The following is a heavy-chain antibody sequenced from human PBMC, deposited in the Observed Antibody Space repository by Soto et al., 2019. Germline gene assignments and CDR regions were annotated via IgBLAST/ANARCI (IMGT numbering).Heavy chain of an antibody. Sequence: SETLSLTCAVYGGSFSGYYWSWIRQPPGKGLEWIGEINHSGSTNYNPSLKSRVTISVDTSKNQFSLKLSSVTAADTAVYYCARLPRPEYSSSSDYWGQGTLVTVSS. J-gene: IGHJ4*02. CDR3: ARLPRPEYSSSSDY. V-gene: IGHV4-34*01. D-gene: IGHD6-6*01. CDR2: INHSGST. CDR1: GGSFSGYY.